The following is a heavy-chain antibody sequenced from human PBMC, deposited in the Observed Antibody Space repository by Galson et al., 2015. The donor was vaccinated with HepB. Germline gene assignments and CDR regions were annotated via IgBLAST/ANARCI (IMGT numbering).Heavy chain of an antibody. V-gene: IGHV5-51*01. CDR3: GRARGATGEYFDY. CDR2: TYPGNSDT. J-gene: IGHJ4*02. CDR1: GYSFTYYW. Sequence: QSGAEVKKPGESLKISCQGSGYSFTYYWIGWVRQMPGKGLEWMGITYPGNSDTRYSPSFQGQVTISADKSISTAYLEWSSLKASDTAMYYCGRARGATGEYFDYWGQGTLVTVSS. D-gene: IGHD3-16*01.